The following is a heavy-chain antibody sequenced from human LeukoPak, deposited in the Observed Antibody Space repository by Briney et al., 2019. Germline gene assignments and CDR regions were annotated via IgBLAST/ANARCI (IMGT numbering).Heavy chain of an antibody. CDR2: ISWNSGSI. D-gene: IGHD3-3*01. CDR3: AKIYDFWSGYPYFDY. Sequence: PGGSLRLSCAASGFTFDDYAMHWVRQAPGKGLEWVSGISWNSGSIGYADSVKGRFTISRDNSKNTLYLQMNSLRAEDTAVYYCAKIYDFWSGYPYFDYWGQGTLVTVSS. CDR1: GFTFDDYA. J-gene: IGHJ4*02. V-gene: IGHV3-9*01.